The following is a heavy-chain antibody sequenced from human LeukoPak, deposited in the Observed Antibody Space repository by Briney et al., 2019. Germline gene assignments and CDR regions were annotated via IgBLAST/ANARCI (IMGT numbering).Heavy chain of an antibody. CDR3: VVVAATADY. J-gene: IGHJ4*02. V-gene: IGHV3-30*04. Sequence: GGSLRLSCAASGFTLSSYAMHWVRQAPGKGLEWVAVISYDGSNKYYADSVKGRFTISRDNSKNTLYLQMNSLRAEDTAVYYGVVVAATADYWGQGTLVTVSS. D-gene: IGHD2-15*01. CDR1: GFTLSSYA. CDR2: ISYDGSNK.